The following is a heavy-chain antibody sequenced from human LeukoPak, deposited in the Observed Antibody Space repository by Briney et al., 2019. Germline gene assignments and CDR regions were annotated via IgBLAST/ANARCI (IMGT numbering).Heavy chain of an antibody. V-gene: IGHV3-48*02. D-gene: IGHD3-22*01. J-gene: IGHJ3*02. CDR1: GFTFSSYS. CDR3: ASNIDSSGYYAAFDI. CDR2: ISSSSSTI. Sequence: GGSLRLSCAASGFTFSSYSMNWVRLAPGKGLEWVSYISSSSSTIYYADSVKGRFTISRDNAKNSLYLQMNSLRDEDTAVYYCASNIDSSGYYAAFDIWGQGTMVTVSS.